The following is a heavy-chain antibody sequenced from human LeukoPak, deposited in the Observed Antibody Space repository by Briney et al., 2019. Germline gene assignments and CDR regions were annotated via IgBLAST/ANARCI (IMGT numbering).Heavy chain of an antibody. Sequence: SETLSLTCTVSRYSISSGYYWGWIRQPPGKGLEWIGSIYHSGSTYYNPSLKSRVTISVDTSKNQFSLKLSSVTAADTAVYYCARTYYDFWSGYYEDYWGQGTLVTVSS. CDR3: ARTYYDFWSGYYEDY. J-gene: IGHJ4*02. CDR1: RYSISSGYY. V-gene: IGHV4-38-2*02. D-gene: IGHD3-3*01. CDR2: IYHSGST.